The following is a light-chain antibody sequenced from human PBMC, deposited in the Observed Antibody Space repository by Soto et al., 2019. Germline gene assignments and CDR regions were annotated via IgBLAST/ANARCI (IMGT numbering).Light chain of an antibody. CDR2: GAC. J-gene: IGKJ1*01. CDR1: HSVSSSY. Sequence: LILSPSTLSLSPGERATLSCRSRHSVSSSYLAWYQQKPGQAPRLLIYGACSRATGIPGRFSGSGSGTDFTLTISILEPEDVVGYCCEQYGSPPDTFGQGTKVDI. CDR3: EQYGSPPDT. V-gene: IGKV3-20*01.